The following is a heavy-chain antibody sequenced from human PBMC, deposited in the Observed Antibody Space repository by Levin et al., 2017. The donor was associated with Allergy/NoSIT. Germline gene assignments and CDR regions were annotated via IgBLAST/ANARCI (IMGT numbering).Heavy chain of an antibody. D-gene: IGHD6-13*01. Sequence: ASVKVSCRASGYPFTGYEIHWVRQAPAQGREGMGWINPDSGGTNYAQKLKGRGTLTRDTSISTAYMELSRLQSDDTAVYFCASDSSSWHLGYWGQGTLVTVSS. CDR1: GYPFTGYE. J-gene: IGHJ4*02. V-gene: IGHV1-2*02. CDR3: ASDSSSWHLGY. CDR2: INPDSGGT.